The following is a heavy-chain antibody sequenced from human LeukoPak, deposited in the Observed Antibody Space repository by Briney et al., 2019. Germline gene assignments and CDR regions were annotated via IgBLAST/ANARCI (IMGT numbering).Heavy chain of an antibody. CDR1: GFTFDDYG. CDR3: ARAKYYYDSSGYCD. J-gene: IGHJ4*02. V-gene: IGHV3-20*04. CDR2: INWNGGST. D-gene: IGHD3-22*01. Sequence: EGSLRLSCAASGFTFDDYGMSWVRQAPGKGLEWVSGINWNGGSTGYADSVKGRFTISRDNAKNSLYLQMNSLRAEDTALYYCARAKYYYDSSGYCDWGQGTLVTVSS.